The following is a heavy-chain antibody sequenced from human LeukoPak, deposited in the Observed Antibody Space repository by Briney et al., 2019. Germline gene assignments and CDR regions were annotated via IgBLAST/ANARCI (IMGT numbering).Heavy chain of an antibody. D-gene: IGHD4-17*01. J-gene: IGHJ4*02. CDR1: GFTFSSYW. V-gene: IGHV3-7*04. Sequence: GGSLRLSCAASGFTFSSYWMSWVRQAPGKGLEWVANIKQDGSEKYYVDSVKGRFTISRDNAKNSLYLQMNSLRAEDTAVYYCARGRDYGDYPPDYWGQGTLVTVSS. CDR3: ARGRDYGDYPPDY. CDR2: IKQDGSEK.